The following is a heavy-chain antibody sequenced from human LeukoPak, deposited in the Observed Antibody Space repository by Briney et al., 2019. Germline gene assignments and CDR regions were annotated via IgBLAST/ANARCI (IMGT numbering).Heavy chain of an antibody. V-gene: IGHV1-2*02. CDR1: GYTFTGYY. Sequence: ASVKVSCKASGYTFTGYYMHWVRQAPGQGLEWMGWINPNSGGTNYAQKFQGRVTMTRDTSISTAYMELSRLRSDDTAVYYCARVIAAAGYFDYWGQGTLVTVSS. CDR2: INPNSGGT. J-gene: IGHJ4*02. D-gene: IGHD6-13*01. CDR3: ARVIAAAGYFDY.